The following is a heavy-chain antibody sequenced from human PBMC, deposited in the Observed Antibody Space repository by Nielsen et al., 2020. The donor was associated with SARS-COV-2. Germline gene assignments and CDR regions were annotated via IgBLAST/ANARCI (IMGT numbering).Heavy chain of an antibody. J-gene: IGHJ4*02. CDR2: INANSGII. CDR1: GFTFEDYG. V-gene: IGHV3-9*01. D-gene: IGHD6-13*01. Sequence: SLKISCAASGFTFEDYGMHWVRQPPGRGLEWVSGINANSGIIGYTDSVKGRFTISRHSSENSLYLQMNSLRAEDTAVYYCAKDRYSWVAAAAPGVYFDYWGQGTLVTVSS. CDR3: AKDRYSWVAAAAPGVYFDY.